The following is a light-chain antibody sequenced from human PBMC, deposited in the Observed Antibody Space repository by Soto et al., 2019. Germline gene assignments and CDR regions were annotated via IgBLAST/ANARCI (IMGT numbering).Light chain of an antibody. CDR2: EDS. J-gene: IGLJ2*01. CDR3: QSVDGKYVV. Sequence: NFMLTQPHSVSESPGQTVTISCTRSSGSIASDYVQWYQQRPGSAPSNVIFEDSQRPSGVPDRFSGSIDSSSNSASLTISRLTTEDAADYYCQSVDGKYVVFGGGTKVTVL. CDR1: SGSIASDY. V-gene: IGLV6-57*04.